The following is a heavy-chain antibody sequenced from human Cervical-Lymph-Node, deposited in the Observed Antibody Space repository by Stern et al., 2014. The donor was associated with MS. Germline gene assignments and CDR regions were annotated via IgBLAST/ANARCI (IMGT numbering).Heavy chain of an antibody. CDR3: ARVGVGPPRGYGLDV. D-gene: IGHD3-3*01. V-gene: IGHV1-8*01. J-gene: IGHJ6*02. CDR1: GYTFTSYD. Sequence: QVQLVQSGAEVKKPGASVKVSCKASGYTFTSYDINWVRQATGQGLEWMGWMNPQSGNAGFIQKFQDRVIMTRDTSISTVYMELSSLGSEDTAVYYCARVGVGPPRGYGLDVWGQGTTLTVSS. CDR2: MNPQSGNA.